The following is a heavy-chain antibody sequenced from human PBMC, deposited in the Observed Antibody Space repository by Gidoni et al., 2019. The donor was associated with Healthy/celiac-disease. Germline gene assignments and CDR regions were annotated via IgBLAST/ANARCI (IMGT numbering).Heavy chain of an antibody. V-gene: IGHV3-21*01. Sequence: EVQLVESGGGLVKPGGSLRLSCAASGFTFSSYSMNWVLPAPGKGLEWVASSSSSSSYIYYADSVKGRFTISRDNAKNSLYLQMNSLRAEDTAVYYCARDRVSRRYYDFWSGYYYYYYGMDVWGQGTTVTVSS. CDR3: ARDRVSRRYYDFWSGYYYYYYGMDV. CDR2: SSSSSSYI. CDR1: GFTFSSYS. D-gene: IGHD3-3*01. J-gene: IGHJ6*02.